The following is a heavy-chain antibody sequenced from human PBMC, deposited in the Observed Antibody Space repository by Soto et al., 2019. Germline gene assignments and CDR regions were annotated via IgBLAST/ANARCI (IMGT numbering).Heavy chain of an antibody. CDR3: ARVGSPQDYYDSSGTRLDY. Sequence: PGGSLRLSCAASGFTFSSYEMNWVRQAPGKGLEWVSYISSSGGTKYYADSVKGRFTISRDNAKNSLYLEMNSLRAEDTAVYYCARVGSPQDYYDSSGTRLDYWGQGTLVTVSA. CDR1: GFTFSSYE. V-gene: IGHV3-48*03. CDR2: ISSSGGTK. J-gene: IGHJ4*02. D-gene: IGHD3-22*01.